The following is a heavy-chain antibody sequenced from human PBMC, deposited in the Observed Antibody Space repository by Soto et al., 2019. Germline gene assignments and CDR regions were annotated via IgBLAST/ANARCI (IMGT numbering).Heavy chain of an antibody. CDR3: AKDRLAGGNYGFYSDF. CDR1: GFTFSSYG. J-gene: IGHJ4*02. V-gene: IGHV3-23*01. Sequence: GGSLRLSCAASGFTFSSYGMTWVRQAPGKGLEWVSFSSATGAGTYYADSVKGRFTISRDNSKNTLYLQMTSLRADDTAVYYCAKDRLAGGNYGFYSDFWGQGALVTVSS. D-gene: IGHD1-7*01. CDR2: SSATGAGT.